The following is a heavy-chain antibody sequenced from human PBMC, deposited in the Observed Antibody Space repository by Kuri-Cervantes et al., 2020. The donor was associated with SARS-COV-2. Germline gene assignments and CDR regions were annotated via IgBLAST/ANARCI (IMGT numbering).Heavy chain of an antibody. CDR3: AKDRVGVQDF. Sequence: GGSLRLSCAASGFNFSRTDMHWVRQAPGEGLEWVALISHDGKNKKCIASGKGRFTISRDNSQNTLYLHMKSLRSEDTAMYYCAKDRVGVQDFWGQGTLVIVSS. CDR1: GFNFSRTD. CDR2: ISHDGKNK. V-gene: IGHV3-30*18. D-gene: IGHD2-21*01. J-gene: IGHJ4*02.